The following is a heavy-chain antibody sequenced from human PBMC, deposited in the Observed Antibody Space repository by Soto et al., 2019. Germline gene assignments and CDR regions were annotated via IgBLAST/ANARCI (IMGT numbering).Heavy chain of an antibody. J-gene: IGHJ4*02. D-gene: IGHD1-26*01. CDR2: MNPNSGST. CDR3: ARERTGATMTS. V-gene: IGHV1-8*01. CDR1: GYTFSSYG. Sequence: VASVKVSCKASGYTFSSYGINWVRQATGQGLEWMGWMNPNSGSTDYAQRFQGRVTMTRNTSISTAYMELSSLRSEDTAVYYCARERTGATMTSWGQGTLVTVSS.